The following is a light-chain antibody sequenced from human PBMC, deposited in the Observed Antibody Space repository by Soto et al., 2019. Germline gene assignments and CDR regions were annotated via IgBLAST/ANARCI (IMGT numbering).Light chain of an antibody. Sequence: IVLTQSPATLSLSPGERATLSCRASQSVSSYLAWYQQKPGQAPRLLIYDASNRATGIPARFSGSGSGTDFTLTISSLEPEDFAVYYCQQRSNWPPALTFGGGTRWIS. CDR3: QQRSNWPPALT. CDR2: DAS. J-gene: IGKJ4*01. V-gene: IGKV3-11*01. CDR1: QSVSSY.